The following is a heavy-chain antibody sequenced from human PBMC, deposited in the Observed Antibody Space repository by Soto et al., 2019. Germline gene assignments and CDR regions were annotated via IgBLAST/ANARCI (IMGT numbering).Heavy chain of an antibody. Sequence: KKNRASVKVSCKASGYTFTSYGFSWVRQAPGQGLEWMGWINAYTGNTNYAQKFQGRVTMTTDTSTSTAHMELWSLISDDTAVYYCARSWVTGKGGMDVWGQGTTVTVSS. V-gene: IGHV1-18*04. J-gene: IGHJ6*02. CDR1: GYTFTSYG. CDR2: INAYTGNT. CDR3: ARSWVTGKGGMDV. D-gene: IGHD3-16*01.